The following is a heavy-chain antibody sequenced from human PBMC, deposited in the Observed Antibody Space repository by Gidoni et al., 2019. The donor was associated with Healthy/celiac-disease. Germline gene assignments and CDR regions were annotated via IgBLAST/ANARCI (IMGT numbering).Heavy chain of an antibody. CDR3: ARARESELERRLGYYYYYMDV. CDR2: IIPIFGTA. Sequence: QVQLVQSGAEVKKPGSSVKVSCKASGGTFSSYAISWVRQAPGQGLEWMGGIIPIFGTANYAQKFQGRVTITADESTSTAYMELSSLRSEDTAVYYCARARESELERRLGYYYYYMDVWGKGTTVTVSS. J-gene: IGHJ6*03. CDR1: GGTFSSYA. V-gene: IGHV1-69*01. D-gene: IGHD1-1*01.